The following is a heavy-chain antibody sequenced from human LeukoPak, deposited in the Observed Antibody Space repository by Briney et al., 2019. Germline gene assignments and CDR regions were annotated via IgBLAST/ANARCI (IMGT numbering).Heavy chain of an antibody. V-gene: IGHV3-53*01. CDR2: IYADGKA. J-gene: IGHJ4*02. CDR3: ARRSSTLYEGC. CDR1: GFDVKDNH. D-gene: IGHD6-13*01. Sequence: PGGSLRLSCAVSGFDVKDNHMYWVRQGPRKGLEWVSIIYADGKAYYADSVKGRFTISRDTSVNTLSLQINSLRAEDTAVYHCARRSSTLYEGCWGRGTLVTVSS.